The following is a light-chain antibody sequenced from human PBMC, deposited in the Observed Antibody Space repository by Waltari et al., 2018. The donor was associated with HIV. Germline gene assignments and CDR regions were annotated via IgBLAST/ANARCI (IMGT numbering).Light chain of an antibody. J-gene: IGKJ4*01. CDR2: EAS. CDR1: QSVGSA. CDR3: QHRYSWPLT. V-gene: IGKV3-11*01. Sequence: IVLTQSPATLSLSPGERATLSCRASQSVGSALAWFQQKPGQAPRLLIYEASNRATAIPARFSGSGSGTDFILTISSLEPEDFAVYYCQHRYSWPLTFGGGTKVEIK.